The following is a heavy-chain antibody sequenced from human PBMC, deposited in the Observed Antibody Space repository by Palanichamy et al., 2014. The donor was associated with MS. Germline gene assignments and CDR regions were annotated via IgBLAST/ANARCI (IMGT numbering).Heavy chain of an antibody. D-gene: IGHD6-6*01. J-gene: IGHJ6*02. CDR3: ARMGWAGIATRPGYYGMDV. V-gene: IGHV3-30-3*01. CDR2: ISSDGGKR. Sequence: QVQVVESGGGVVQSGRSLRVSCAASGFTFSVYPMHWVRQAPGKGLEWVAAISSDGGKRYHADSVKGRFTISRDNSKNTLYLQMNSLRTEDTAQYSCARMGWAGIATRPGYYGMDVWGQGTTVTVSS. CDR1: GFTFSVYP.